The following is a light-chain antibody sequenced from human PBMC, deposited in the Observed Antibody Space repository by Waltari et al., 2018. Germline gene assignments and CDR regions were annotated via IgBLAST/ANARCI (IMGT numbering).Light chain of an antibody. CDR2: AAS. Sequence: DIQMTQSPSSLSASVGDRVTITCRASQTISRYLNWYQQKPGKAPNLLIYAASSMQSGVPSRFSGSGSGRDFTLIITSLQPEDFAAYDCRQSYSFTRTFGQGTKVEIK. J-gene: IGKJ1*01. CDR3: RQSYSFTRT. CDR1: QTISRY. V-gene: IGKV1-39*01.